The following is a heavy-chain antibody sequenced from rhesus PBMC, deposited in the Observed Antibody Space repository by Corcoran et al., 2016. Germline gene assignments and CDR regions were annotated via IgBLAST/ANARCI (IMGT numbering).Heavy chain of an antibody. D-gene: IGHD6-25*01. CDR1: GYAISSGYD. J-gene: IGHJ4*01. Sequence: QVQLQESGPGVVKPSETLSLTCAVSGYAISSGYDWSWIRQPHGKGLGWIGYIYGSSGSTNYNPSLKNRVTISKDTSKNQFSLKLSSVTAADTAVYYCARALYSGSWSYLDYWGQGVLVTVSS. CDR2: IYGSSGST. CDR3: ARALYSGSWSYLDY. V-gene: IGHV4-76*01.